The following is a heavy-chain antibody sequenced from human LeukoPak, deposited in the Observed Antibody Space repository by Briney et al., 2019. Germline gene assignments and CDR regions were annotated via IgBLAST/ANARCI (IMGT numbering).Heavy chain of an antibody. CDR1: GFTFSSYA. V-gene: IGHV3-23*01. D-gene: IGHD5-18*01. J-gene: IGHJ4*02. Sequence: GGSLRLSCAASGFTFSSYAMSWVRRAPGKGLEWVSAISGSGGSTYYADSVKGRFTISRDNSKNTLYLQMNSLRAEDTAVYYCAKHFPPYSYGQGEDYWGQGTLVTVSS. CDR3: AKHFPPYSYGQGEDY. CDR2: ISGSGGST.